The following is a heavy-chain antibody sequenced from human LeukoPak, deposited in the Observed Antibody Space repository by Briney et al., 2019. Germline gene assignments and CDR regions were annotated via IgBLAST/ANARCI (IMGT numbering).Heavy chain of an antibody. V-gene: IGHV7-4-1*02. D-gene: IGHD3-16*02. CDR3: ARAHYVWGSYHAGPEDY. J-gene: IGHJ4*02. CDR1: GYTFTSYA. Sequence: ASVKVSCKASGYTFTSYAMNWVRQAPGQGLEWMGWINTNTGNPTYAQGFTGRFVFSLDTSVSTAYLQISSLKAEDTAVYYCARAHYVWGSYHAGPEDYWGQGTLVTVSS. CDR2: INTNTGNP.